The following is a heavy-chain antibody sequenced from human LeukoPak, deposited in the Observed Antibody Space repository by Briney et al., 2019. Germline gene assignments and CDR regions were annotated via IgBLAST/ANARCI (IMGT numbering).Heavy chain of an antibody. CDR2: IYYSGST. D-gene: IGHD5-18*01. J-gene: IGHJ5*02. CDR1: GGSISRYY. CDR3: ARGLGYSYGYVWWFDP. V-gene: IGHV4-59*12. Sequence: PSETLSLTCTVSGGSISRYYWSWIRQPPGKGLEWIGYIYYSGSTHYNPSLKSRVTISVDTSKNQFSLKLRSVTAADTAVYYCARGLGYSYGYVWWFDPWGQGTLVTVSS.